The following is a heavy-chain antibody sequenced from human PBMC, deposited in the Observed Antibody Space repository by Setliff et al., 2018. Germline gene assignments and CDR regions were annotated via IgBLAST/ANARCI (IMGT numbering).Heavy chain of an antibody. CDR1: GGSISTDHYY. Sequence: TLSLPCTASGGSISTDHYYWGWIRQPPGKGLEWIGSIDYTGNTWHNPSLKSRVTISVDTSKNQFSLNLSSVTAADTAVYYCAAPGGGSYRFWGQGTLVTVSS. CDR3: AAPGGGSYRF. J-gene: IGHJ4*02. D-gene: IGHD1-26*01. CDR2: IDYTGNT. V-gene: IGHV4-39*01.